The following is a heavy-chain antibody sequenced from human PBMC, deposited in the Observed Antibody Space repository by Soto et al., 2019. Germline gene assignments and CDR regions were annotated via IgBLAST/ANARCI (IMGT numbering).Heavy chain of an antibody. CDR1: GGSISSYY. J-gene: IGHJ6*02. V-gene: IGHV4-59*08. Sequence: SETLSLTYTVSGGSISSYYWTWIRQPPGKGLEWIGYMYYSGSTNYNPSLKSRVTISVDTSKNQFSLKLSSVTAADTAVYYCARHPSRRYYDSSGYYYPLVYGMDVWGQGTTVTVSS. D-gene: IGHD3-22*01. CDR3: ARHPSRRYYDSSGYYYPLVYGMDV. CDR2: MYYSGST.